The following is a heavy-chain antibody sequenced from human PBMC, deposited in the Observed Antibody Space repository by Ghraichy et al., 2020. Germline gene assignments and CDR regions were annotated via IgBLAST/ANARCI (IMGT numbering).Heavy chain of an antibody. V-gene: IGHV3-9*01. CDR2: LSWNRGHI. D-gene: IGHD1-26*01. CDR1: GFGFENYA. CDR3: AKDLREGCSGSNCYSYYYYYYGLDV. Sequence: SLNISCVASGFGFENYAMHWVRPAPGKGLEWVAGLSWNRGHIGYGAFVKGRFTVSRDDAKSSLYLQMNRLRVADTAIYYCAKDLREGCSGSNCYSYYYYYYGLDVWGQGTTVTVS. J-gene: IGHJ6*02.